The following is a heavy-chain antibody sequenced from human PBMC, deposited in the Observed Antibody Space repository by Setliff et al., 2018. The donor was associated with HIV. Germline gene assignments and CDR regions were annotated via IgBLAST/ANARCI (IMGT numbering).Heavy chain of an antibody. CDR2: VSAYDGKA. J-gene: IGHJ5*02. Sequence: ASVKVSCKASGYSFTTYGISWVRQAPGQGLEWMGWVSAYDGKALYAQKFQGRVAMTTDTSTSTAYMDLRGLRSDDTAVYYCAKCSEMLGTPATTSGYYCGWFDPWGQGTLVTVSS. D-gene: IGHD3-22*01. CDR1: GYSFTTYG. V-gene: IGHV1-18*01. CDR3: AKCSEMLGTPATTSGYYCGWFDP.